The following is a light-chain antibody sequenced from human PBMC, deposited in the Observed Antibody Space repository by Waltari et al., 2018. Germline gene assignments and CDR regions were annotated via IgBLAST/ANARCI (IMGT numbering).Light chain of an antibody. CDR2: GVS. J-gene: IGKJ1*01. CDR1: QTIRGS. V-gene: IGKV3-20*01. Sequence: EIVLTQSPGTLSLSPGERATLSCRASQTIRGSLAWYQQKPGQAPRLLIYGVSSRAAGIPDRFSGSGSGTDFSLTISRLEPEDFAVYYCQHYVRLPVTFGRGTKVEIK. CDR3: QHYVRLPVT.